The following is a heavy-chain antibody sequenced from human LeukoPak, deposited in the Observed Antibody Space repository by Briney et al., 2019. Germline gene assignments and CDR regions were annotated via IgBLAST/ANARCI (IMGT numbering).Heavy chain of an antibody. J-gene: IGHJ4*02. CDR2: ISNDGSKK. D-gene: IGHD3-9*01. Sequence: GGSLRLSCAASGFTFSRYTLHWVRQAPGKGLDWVSFISNDGSKKYYADSVKGRFTISRDNSKNTLYLQMNSLRAEDTAVYYCAKSRGLRYFDWLSSPFDYWGQGTLVTVSS. CDR3: AKSRGLRYFDWLSSPFDY. CDR1: GFTFSRYT. V-gene: IGHV3-30-3*02.